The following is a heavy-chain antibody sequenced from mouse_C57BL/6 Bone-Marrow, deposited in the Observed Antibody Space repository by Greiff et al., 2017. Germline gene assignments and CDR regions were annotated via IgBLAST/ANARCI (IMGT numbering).Heavy chain of an antibody. CDR1: GFTFTDYY. CDR3: ARYMHYDYDGYYAMDY. CDR2: IRNKANGYTT. Sequence: EVMLVESGGGLVQPGGSLSLSCAASGFTFTDYYMSWVRQPPGKALEWLGFIRNKANGYTTEYSASVKGRFTISRDNSQSILYLQMNALRAEDSATYYCARYMHYDYDGYYAMDYWGQGTSVTVSS. J-gene: IGHJ4*01. D-gene: IGHD2-4*01. V-gene: IGHV7-3*01.